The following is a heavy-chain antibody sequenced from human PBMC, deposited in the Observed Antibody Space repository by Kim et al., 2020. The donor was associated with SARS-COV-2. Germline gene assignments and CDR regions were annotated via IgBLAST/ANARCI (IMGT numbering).Heavy chain of an antibody. Sequence: GGSLRLSCAASGFTFSSYGMHWVRQAPGKGLEWVAVISYDGSNKYYADSVKGRFTISRDNSKNTLYLQMNSLRAEDTAVYYCAKFTAEQQLGPKMATTKSPEVPENDYWGQGTLVTVSS. J-gene: IGHJ4*02. CDR1: GFTFSSYG. CDR2: ISYDGSNK. D-gene: IGHD6-13*01. CDR3: AKFTAEQQLGPKMATTKSPEVPENDY. V-gene: IGHV3-30*18.